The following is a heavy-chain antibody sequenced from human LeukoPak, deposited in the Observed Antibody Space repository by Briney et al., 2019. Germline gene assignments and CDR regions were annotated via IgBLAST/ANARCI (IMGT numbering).Heavy chain of an antibody. CDR1: GYTLTSYL. V-gene: IGHV1-3*01. J-gene: IGHJ4*02. D-gene: IGHD1-26*01. CDR2: INVGNDNT. CDR3: ARDSIWGSGTYGFDY. Sequence: ASVKVSCKASGYTLTSYLIHWVRQAPGQRLEWMGWINVGNDNTKYSQNFQGRVTITRDTSASTAYMELSSLRSEDTAVYYCARDSIWGSGTYGFDYWGQGALVTVSS.